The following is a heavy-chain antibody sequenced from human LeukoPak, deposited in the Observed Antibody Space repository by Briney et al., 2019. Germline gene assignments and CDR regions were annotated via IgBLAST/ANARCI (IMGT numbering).Heavy chain of an antibody. J-gene: IGHJ4*02. D-gene: IGHD6-13*01. CDR1: GGSISSHH. CDR2: IYYSGST. Sequence: SETLSLTCTVFGGSISSHHWSWIRQPPGKGLEWIGYIYYSGSTNYEPSLKSRVTISVDTSKNQFSLKLTSVTAADTAVYYCARHLDIAASGTFDYWGQGTLVTVSS. CDR3: ARHLDIAASGTFDY. V-gene: IGHV4-59*08.